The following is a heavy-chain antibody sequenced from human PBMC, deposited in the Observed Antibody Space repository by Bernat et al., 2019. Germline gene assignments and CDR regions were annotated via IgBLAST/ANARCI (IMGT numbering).Heavy chain of an antibody. CDR1: GFTVSSYY. V-gene: IGHV3-53*02. D-gene: IGHD6-19*01. J-gene: IGHJ4*02. CDR2: ILGGGST. CDR3: ARDPYSTGYFDF. Sequence: EVQLVETGGGLIQPGGSLRLSCAASGFTVSSYYMNWVRQAPGKGLEWVSIILGGGSTFYTASVKGRFTSSRDRSRNTLYLQMNSLRAEDTAVYYCARDPYSTGYFDFWGQGILVTVSS.